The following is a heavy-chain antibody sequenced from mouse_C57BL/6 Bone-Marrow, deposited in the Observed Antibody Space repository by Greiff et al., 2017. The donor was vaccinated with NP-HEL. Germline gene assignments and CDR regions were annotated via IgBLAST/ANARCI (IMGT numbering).Heavy chain of an antibody. V-gene: IGHV1-64*01. D-gene: IGHD1-1*01. Sequence: QVQLKQPGAELVKPGASVKLSCKASGYTFTSYWMHWVKQRPGQGLEWIGMIHPNSGSTNYNEKFKSKATLTVDKSSSTAYMQLSSLTSEDSAVYYCARGELLRKSDYFDYWGQGTTLTVSS. CDR1: GYTFTSYW. CDR3: ARGELLRKSDYFDY. J-gene: IGHJ2*01. CDR2: IHPNSGST.